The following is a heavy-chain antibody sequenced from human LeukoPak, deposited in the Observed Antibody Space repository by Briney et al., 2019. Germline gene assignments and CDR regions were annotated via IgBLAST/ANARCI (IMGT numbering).Heavy chain of an antibody. J-gene: IGHJ4*02. CDR3: ARAPVLDFWSGYPPDS. CDR1: GFTFSSYW. D-gene: IGHD3-3*01. Sequence: PGGSLRLSCAASGFTFSSYWMSWVRQAPGKGLEWVANIKQDGSEKYYVDSVKGRFTISRDNSKNTLYLQMNSLRAEDTAVYYCARAPVLDFWSGYPPDSWGQGALVTVSS. CDR2: IKQDGSEK. V-gene: IGHV3-7*01.